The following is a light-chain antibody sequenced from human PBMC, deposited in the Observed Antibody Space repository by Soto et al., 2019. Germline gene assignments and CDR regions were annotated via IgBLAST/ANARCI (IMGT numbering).Light chain of an antibody. V-gene: IGKV1-5*03. CDR3: QQYNSYPGT. J-gene: IGKJ1*01. Sequence: DIQMTQSPSTLSASVGDRVTITCRASQSISSWLAWYQQKPGKAPKLLIYKASTLAGGVPSRFSGSGSGTEFTLTISSLQPDDFATYYCQQYNSYPGTFGQGTKVEIK. CDR1: QSISSW. CDR2: KAS.